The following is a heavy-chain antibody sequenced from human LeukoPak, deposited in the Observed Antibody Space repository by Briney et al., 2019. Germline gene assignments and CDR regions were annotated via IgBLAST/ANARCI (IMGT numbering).Heavy chain of an antibody. J-gene: IGHJ5*02. D-gene: IGHD3-16*01. CDR2: ISTSGST. V-gene: IGHV4-61*02. CDR1: RVSISSGSHY. Sequence: SQTLPLTCTVSRVSISSGSHYWSWIRQPAGTGLEWIGRISTSGSTNYNPSLKSRVTISVDTSKNQFSLKLSSVTAADTAVYYCARTYYDYVWGRPVDNWFDPWGQGTLVTVSS. CDR3: ARTYYDYVWGRPVDNWFDP.